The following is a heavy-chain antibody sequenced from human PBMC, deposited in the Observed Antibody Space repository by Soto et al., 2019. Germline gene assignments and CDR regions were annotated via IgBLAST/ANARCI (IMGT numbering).Heavy chain of an antibody. D-gene: IGHD6-13*01. J-gene: IGHJ4*02. CDR3: ARDQSISAAGVDY. Sequence: GGSLRLSCAASGFTFSSYSMNWVRQAPGKGLEWVSSISSSSSYIYYADSVKGRFTISRDNAKNSLFLQMNSLRAEDTAVYCCARDQSISAAGVDYWGQGTLVTVSS. V-gene: IGHV3-21*01. CDR1: GFTFSSYS. CDR2: ISSSSSYI.